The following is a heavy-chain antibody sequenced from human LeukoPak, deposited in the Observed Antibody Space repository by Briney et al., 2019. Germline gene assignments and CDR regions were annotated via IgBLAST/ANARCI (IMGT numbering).Heavy chain of an antibody. CDR2: INPNSGGT. CDR1: GYTFTGYY. Sequence: ASVKVSCKASGYTFTGYYMHWVRQAPGQGLEWMGWINPNSGGTNYAQKFQGRVTMTRDTSISTAYMELSRLRSDDTAVYYCARVGATYSSSWYDYWGQGTLVTVSS. D-gene: IGHD6-13*01. J-gene: IGHJ4*02. CDR3: ARVGATYSSSWYDY. V-gene: IGHV1-2*02.